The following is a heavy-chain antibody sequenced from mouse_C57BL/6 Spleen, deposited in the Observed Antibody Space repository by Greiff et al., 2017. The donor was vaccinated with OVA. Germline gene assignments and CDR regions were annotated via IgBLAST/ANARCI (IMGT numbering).Heavy chain of an antibody. CDR1: GFSLTSYG. Sequence: QVQLQQSGPGLVQPSQSLSITCTVSGFSLTSYGVHWVRQSPGKGLEWLGVIWSGGSTDYNAAFISRLSISKDNSKSQVFFKMNSLQADDTAIYYCARGGVYYDYDGFAYWGQGTLVTVSA. J-gene: IGHJ3*01. CDR2: IWSGGST. CDR3: ARGGVYYDYDGFAY. D-gene: IGHD2-4*01. V-gene: IGHV2-2*01.